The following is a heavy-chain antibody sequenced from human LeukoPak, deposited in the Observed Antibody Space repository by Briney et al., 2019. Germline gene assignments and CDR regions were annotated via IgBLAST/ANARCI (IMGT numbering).Heavy chain of an antibody. J-gene: IGHJ3*02. CDR1: GFTFSTYS. Sequence: GGSLRLSCAASGFTFSTYSMFWVRRAPGKGLEWVSSISSNSNYRYYADSVKGRFTISRDNSKNTLYLQMNSLRTEDTAVYYCARATRGDFWSGYSRMGAFDIWGQGTMVTVSS. CDR2: ISSNSNYR. CDR3: ARATRGDFWSGYSRMGAFDI. D-gene: IGHD3-3*01. V-gene: IGHV3-21*01.